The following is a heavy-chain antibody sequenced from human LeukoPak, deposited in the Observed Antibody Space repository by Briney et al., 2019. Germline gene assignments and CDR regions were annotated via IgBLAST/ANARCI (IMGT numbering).Heavy chain of an antibody. Sequence: ASVKVSCKASGYTFTSYDINWVRQATGQGLEWMGWMNPNSGNTGYAQKFQGRVTMTRNTSISTAYMELSSLRSEDTAVYYCARGSGVSYYYGSGSSDFDYWGQGTLVIVSS. CDR3: ARGSGVSYYYGSGSSDFDY. V-gene: IGHV1-8*01. CDR2: MNPNSGNT. J-gene: IGHJ4*02. CDR1: GYTFTSYD. D-gene: IGHD3-10*01.